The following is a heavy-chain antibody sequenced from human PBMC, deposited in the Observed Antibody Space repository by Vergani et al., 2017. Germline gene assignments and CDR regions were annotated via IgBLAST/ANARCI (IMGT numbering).Heavy chain of an antibody. Sequence: QVQLQESGPGLVKPSQPLSLTCTVSGGSISSSTYYWGWIRQPPGKGLEGIGSIYYSGSTHYNPSLKSRVTISVDTSKNQFSLKLSSVTAADAAVYYCSSLYYDFWSSYYTHFQHWGQGTLVTVSS. CDR3: SSLYYDFWSSYYTHFQH. D-gene: IGHD3-3*01. CDR2: IYYSGST. J-gene: IGHJ1*01. CDR1: GGSISSSTYY. V-gene: IGHV4-39*01.